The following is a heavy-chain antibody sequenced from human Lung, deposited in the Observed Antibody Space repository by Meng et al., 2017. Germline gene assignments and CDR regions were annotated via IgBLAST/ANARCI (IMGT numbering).Heavy chain of an antibody. CDR3: ARGPTTMAHDFDY. J-gene: IGHJ4*02. D-gene: IGHD4-11*01. CDR2: INHSGST. V-gene: IGHV4-34*01. Sequence: GQLQRWGAGPVKPSETLSLTCVVSGGSFSDYYWSWIRQPPGKGLEWIGEINHSGSTNYNPSLESRATISVDTSQNNLSLKLSSVTAADSAVYYCARGPTTMAHDFDYWGQGTLVTVSS. CDR1: GGSFSDYY.